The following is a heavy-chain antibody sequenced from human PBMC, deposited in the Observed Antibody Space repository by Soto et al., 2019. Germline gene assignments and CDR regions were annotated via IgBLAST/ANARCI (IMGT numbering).Heavy chain of an antibody. Sequence: QVQLVESGGGVVQPGKSLRLSCAASGFTFRSYAMHWVRQAPGKGLEWVAVVSYDGTNRYNADSVKGRFTISRDNSKNTLFLQMNSLRAEDTAVYYCARDSVRYCRDGVCYQGYYYFAMDVWGQGTTVTVS. D-gene: IGHD2-8*01. V-gene: IGHV3-30-3*01. CDR2: VSYDGTNR. CDR3: ARDSVRYCRDGVCYQGYYYFAMDV. J-gene: IGHJ6*02. CDR1: GFTFRSYA.